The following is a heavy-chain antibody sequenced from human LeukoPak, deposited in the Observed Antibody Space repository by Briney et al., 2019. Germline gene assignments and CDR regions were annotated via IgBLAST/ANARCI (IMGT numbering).Heavy chain of an antibody. CDR3: TRHKCGGDCYSVRSGWFDP. CDR1: GYSFTSYW. V-gene: IGHV5-51*01. D-gene: IGHD2-21*02. J-gene: IGHJ5*02. Sequence: GESLKISCKGSGYSFTSYWIGWVRPMPGKGLEGMGISYPGDSDTRYSPSFQGQVTISADKSISTAYLQWSSLKASDTAMYYCTRHKCGGDCYSVRSGWFDPWGQGTLVTVSS. CDR2: SYPGDSDT.